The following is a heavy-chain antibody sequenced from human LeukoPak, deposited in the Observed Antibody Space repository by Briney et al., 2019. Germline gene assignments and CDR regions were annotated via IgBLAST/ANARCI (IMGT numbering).Heavy chain of an antibody. J-gene: IGHJ2*01. D-gene: IGHD1-26*01. CDR3: ARRGANSGSYSHFDL. V-gene: IGHV4-59*01. CDR2: IYYSGST. CDR1: GGSISSYY. Sequence: SETLSLTCSVSGGSISSYYWSWIRQPPGKGLEWIGHIYYSGSTNYNPSLKSRVTISVDTSKNQFSLKLSSVTAADTAVYSCARRGANSGSYSHFDLWGRGTLVTVSA.